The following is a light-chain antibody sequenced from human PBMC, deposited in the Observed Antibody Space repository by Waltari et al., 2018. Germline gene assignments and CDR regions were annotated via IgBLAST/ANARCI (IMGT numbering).Light chain of an antibody. V-gene: IGKV1-12*01. Sequence: DIQMTQSPSSVSASVGDRVIITCRASQVINNWLAWYQQKPGKAPKLLIYDASVLQSGVPSRFSGSGSGTDFTLTISNLQPEDFATYFCQQGDSFPPTFGQGTKVEV. CDR2: DAS. J-gene: IGKJ1*01. CDR3: QQGDSFPPT. CDR1: QVINNW.